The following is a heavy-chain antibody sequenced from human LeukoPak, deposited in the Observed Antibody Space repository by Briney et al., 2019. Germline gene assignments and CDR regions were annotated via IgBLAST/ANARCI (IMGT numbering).Heavy chain of an antibody. Sequence: PSETLSLTCTVSGGSISSGSNYWTWIRQPAGKGLEWIGRIYTSGSTNYNPSLKSRVTISVDTSKNQFSLRLNSVTPADTAVYFCTRDKAMGGPYYFDYWGRGTLVTVSS. D-gene: IGHD3-16*01. V-gene: IGHV4-61*02. J-gene: IGHJ4*02. CDR2: IYTSGST. CDR1: GGSISSGSNY. CDR3: TRDKAMGGPYYFDY.